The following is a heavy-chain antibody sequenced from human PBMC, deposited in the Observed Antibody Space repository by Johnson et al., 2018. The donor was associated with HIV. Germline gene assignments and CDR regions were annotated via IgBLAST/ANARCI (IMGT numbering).Heavy chain of an antibody. CDR2: IKTKTDGGTT. Sequence: VQLVESGGGLVQPGGSLRLSCAASGFTFSNAWMSWVRQAPGKGLEWVGRIKTKTDGGTTDYAAPVKGRFTISRDDSKNTLYLQMNSLKTEDTAVYYCTTDRWYSYAFDIWGQGTMVTVSS. CDR3: TTDRWYSYAFDI. J-gene: IGHJ3*02. V-gene: IGHV3-15*01. CDR1: GFTFSNAW. D-gene: IGHD2-21*02.